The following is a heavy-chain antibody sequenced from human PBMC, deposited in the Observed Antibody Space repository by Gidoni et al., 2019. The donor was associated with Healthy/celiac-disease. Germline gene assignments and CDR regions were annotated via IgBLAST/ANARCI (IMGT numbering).Heavy chain of an antibody. V-gene: IGHV4-39*01. CDR3: ARHYGGGITIFGVVNGPDYFDY. CDR1: GGSISSSSYY. J-gene: IGHJ4*02. Sequence: QLQLQESGPGLVKPSETMSLTCTVSGGSISSSSYYWGWIRQPPGKGLEWIGSIYYSGSTYYNPSLKSRVTISVDTSKNQFSLKLSSVTAADTAVYYCARHYGGGITIFGVVNGPDYFDYWGQGTLVTVSS. CDR2: IYYSGST. D-gene: IGHD3-3*01.